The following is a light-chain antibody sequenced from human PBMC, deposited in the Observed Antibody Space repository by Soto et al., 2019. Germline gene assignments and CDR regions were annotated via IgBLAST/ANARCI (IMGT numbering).Light chain of an antibody. J-gene: IGKJ4*01. V-gene: IGKV3-15*01. CDR3: QQYNNWPPLT. CDR2: DAS. CDR1: QSVSSD. Sequence: EIVMTQSPVTLSLSPGERATLSCRASQSVSSDLAWYQQKPGQAPKLLIYDASTRATGIPARFSGSGSGTEFTLTLSGLQSEDFAVYYCQQYNNWPPLTFGEGTKVEIK.